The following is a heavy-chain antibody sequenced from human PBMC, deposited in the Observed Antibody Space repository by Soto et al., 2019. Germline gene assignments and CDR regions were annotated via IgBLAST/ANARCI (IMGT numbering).Heavy chain of an antibody. CDR1: GYTFSSYG. CDR2: ISAYNGNT. D-gene: IGHD5-18*01. J-gene: IGHJ6*02. CDR3: ARNRGDISYGMDV. Sequence: QVQLVQSGAEVKKPGASVKVSCKASGYTFSSYGISWVRQAPGQGLEWMGWISAYNGNTNYAQKLQGRVTMTTDTXTSTAYMELRSLRSDDTAVYFCARNRGDISYGMDVWGQGTTVTVSS. V-gene: IGHV1-18*01.